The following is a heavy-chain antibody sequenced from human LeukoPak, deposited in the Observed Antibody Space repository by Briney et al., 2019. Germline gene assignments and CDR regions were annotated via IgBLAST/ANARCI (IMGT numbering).Heavy chain of an antibody. D-gene: IGHD6-13*01. CDR2: IKQDGSEK. CDR3: ARTEVAAAGTLYYYYYYYMDV. J-gene: IGHJ6*03. Sequence: GGSLRLSCAASGFTFSSYWMSWVRQAPGKGLEWVANIKQDGSEKYYVDSVKGRFTTSRDNAKNSLYLQMNSLRAEDTAVYYCARTEVAAAGTLYYYYYYYMDVWGKGTTVTISS. CDR1: GFTFSSYW. V-gene: IGHV3-7*01.